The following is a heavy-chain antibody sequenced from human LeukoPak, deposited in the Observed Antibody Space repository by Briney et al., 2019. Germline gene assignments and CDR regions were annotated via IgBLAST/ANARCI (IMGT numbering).Heavy chain of an antibody. J-gene: IGHJ4*01. D-gene: IGHD2-8*02. Sequence: SGRSLRLSCAASGFTFSAYVMHWVRQAPGKGLECVAVISNDGNEKYYADSVKGRSSISRDNSKNTLYLQMSSLRTEDTAVYYCARDGGYTGGWTYGAGDYWGQGTLVTVSS. V-gene: IGHV3-30*04. CDR2: ISNDGNEK. CDR1: GFTFSAYV. CDR3: ARDGGYTGGWTYGAGDY.